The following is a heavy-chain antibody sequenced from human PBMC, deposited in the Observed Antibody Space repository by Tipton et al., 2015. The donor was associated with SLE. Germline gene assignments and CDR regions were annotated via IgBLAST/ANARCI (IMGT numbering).Heavy chain of an antibody. D-gene: IGHD6-6*01. CDR2: ISSSSSYT. J-gene: IGHJ4*02. CDR3: AREYSSSSEAWDY. V-gene: IGHV3-11*05. CDR1: GFTFSDYY. Sequence: GSLRLSCAASGFTFSDYYMSWIRQAPGKGLEWVSYISSSSSYTNYADSVKGRFTISRDNAKNSLYLQMNSLRAEDTAVYYCAREYSSSSEAWDYWGQGTLVTVSS.